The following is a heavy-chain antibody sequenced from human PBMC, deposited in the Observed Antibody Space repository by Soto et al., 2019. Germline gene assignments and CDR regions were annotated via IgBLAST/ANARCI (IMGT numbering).Heavy chain of an antibody. CDR3: ARHPYCGGDCYPPSAEYFQH. V-gene: IGHV1-69*13. CDR2: IIPIFGTA. D-gene: IGHD2-21*02. CDR1: GGTFSSYA. Sequence: QVQLVQSGAEVKKPGASVKVSCKASGGTFSSYAISWVRQAPGQGLEWMGGIIPIFGTANYAQKFQGRVTITADESTSTAYMELSSLRSEDTAVYYCARHPYCGGDCYPPSAEYFQHWGQGTLVTVSS. J-gene: IGHJ1*01.